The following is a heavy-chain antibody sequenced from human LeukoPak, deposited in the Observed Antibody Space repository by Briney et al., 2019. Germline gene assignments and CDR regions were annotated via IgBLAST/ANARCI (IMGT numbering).Heavy chain of an antibody. CDR1: GGSISIYY. Sequence: SETLSLTCTVSGGSISIYYWSWIRQPPGKGLEWIGYINYSGSTNYNPSLKSRVTISVDTSKNQFSLKLTSVTAADTAVYYCARYGSSSPRAGYYYYMDVWGKGTTVTVSS. D-gene: IGHD6-6*01. CDR2: INYSGST. J-gene: IGHJ6*03. CDR3: ARYGSSSPRAGYYYYMDV. V-gene: IGHV4-59*01.